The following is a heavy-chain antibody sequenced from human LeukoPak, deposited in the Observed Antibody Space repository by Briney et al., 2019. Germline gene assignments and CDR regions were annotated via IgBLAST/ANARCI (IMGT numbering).Heavy chain of an antibody. CDR1: GASISSGGYY. D-gene: IGHD3-10*01. J-gene: IGHJ4*02. CDR2: IYYSGGT. Sequence: PSQTLSLTCTVSGASISSGGYYWRWIRQHPGKGLEWLGYIYYSGGTYYNPSLKSRVNISLDTSKNQSSLKLSSVTAAATAVYYCARDLSGVISYWGQGTLVTVSS. CDR3: ARDLSGVISY. V-gene: IGHV4-31*03.